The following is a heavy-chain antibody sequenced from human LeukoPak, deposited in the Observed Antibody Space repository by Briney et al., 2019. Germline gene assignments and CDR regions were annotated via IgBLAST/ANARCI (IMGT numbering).Heavy chain of an antibody. CDR1: GFTVSVNY. CDR3: ARGYNYAFSF. V-gene: IGHV3-66*01. J-gene: IGHJ4*02. D-gene: IGHD5-18*01. Sequence: PGGSLSLSCEASGFTVSVNYVSWVRQATGEGLEWVSTLYSGGSSHYADSVKGRFTISRDNSKNTLYLQMDTLRAEDTAVYYCARGYNYAFSFWGQGTLVTVTS. CDR2: LYSGGSS.